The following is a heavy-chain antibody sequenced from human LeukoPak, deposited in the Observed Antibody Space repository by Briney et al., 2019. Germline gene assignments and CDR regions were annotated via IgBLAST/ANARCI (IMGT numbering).Heavy chain of an antibody. CDR3: ARSYYYDAFDI. J-gene: IGHJ3*02. D-gene: IGHD3-10*01. Sequence: SETLSHTCTVSGGSISSYYWSRIRQPPGKGLEWIGYIYYSGSTNYNPSLKSRVTISVDTSKNQFSLKLSSVTAADTAVYYCARSYYYDAFDIWGQGTMVTVSS. CDR2: IYYSGST. V-gene: IGHV4-59*08. CDR1: GGSISSYY.